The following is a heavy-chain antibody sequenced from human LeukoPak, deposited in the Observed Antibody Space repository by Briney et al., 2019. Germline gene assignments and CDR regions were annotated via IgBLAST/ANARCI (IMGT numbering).Heavy chain of an antibody. J-gene: IGHJ4*02. CDR3: GTLLSNGPFDY. CDR2: IYPNSVAT. CDR1: GYTFTGYY. D-gene: IGHD3-3*01. Sequence: ASVKVSCKASGYTFTGYYMHWVRQAPGQGLEWIGYIYPNSVATKYAQKFQGRVTMTRDTSISTAYMELSGLRSDDTAVYYCGTLLSNGPFDYWGQGSLVTVSS. V-gene: IGHV1-2*02.